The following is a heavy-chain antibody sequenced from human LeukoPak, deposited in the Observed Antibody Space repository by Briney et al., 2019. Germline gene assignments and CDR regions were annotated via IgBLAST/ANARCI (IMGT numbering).Heavy chain of an antibody. Sequence: ASETLSLTCAVYGGSFSGYYWSWIRQPPGKGLERIGEINHSGSTNYNPSLKSRVTMSVDTSKNQFSLKLSSVTAADTAVYYCARRTLQLRNWFDPWGQGTLVTVSS. V-gene: IGHV4-34*01. CDR1: GGSFSGYY. J-gene: IGHJ5*02. CDR3: ARRTLQLRNWFDP. CDR2: INHSGST. D-gene: IGHD6-6*01.